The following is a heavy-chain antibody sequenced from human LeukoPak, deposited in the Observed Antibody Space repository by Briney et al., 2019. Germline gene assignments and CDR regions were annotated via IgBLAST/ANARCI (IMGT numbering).Heavy chain of an antibody. Sequence: GSLRLSCAASGFTFSNYAMSWVRQPPGKGLEWIGSIYYSGSTYYNPSLKSRVTISVDTSKNQFSLKLSSVTAADTAVYYCARDRTIVVVPAAYFDYWGQGTLVTVSS. D-gene: IGHD2-2*01. J-gene: IGHJ4*02. CDR3: ARDRTIVVVPAAYFDY. CDR2: IYYSGST. V-gene: IGHV4-39*07. CDR1: GFTFSNYA.